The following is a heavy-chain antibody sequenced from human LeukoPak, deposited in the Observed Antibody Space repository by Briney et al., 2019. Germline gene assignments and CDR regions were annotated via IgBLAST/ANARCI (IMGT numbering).Heavy chain of an antibody. V-gene: IGHV3-23*01. D-gene: IGHD2-21*01. CDR1: GFSFSSYA. Sequence: GGSLRLSCVASGFSFSSYAMSWVRHAPGKGLEWVSGITTSGSTYYADSVKGRFTISRENSNNTLYLHMDSLRAEDTAVYYCAKAPVWNYYYGLDVWGQGTTVTVSS. CDR3: AKAPVWNYYYGLDV. CDR2: ITTSGST. J-gene: IGHJ6*02.